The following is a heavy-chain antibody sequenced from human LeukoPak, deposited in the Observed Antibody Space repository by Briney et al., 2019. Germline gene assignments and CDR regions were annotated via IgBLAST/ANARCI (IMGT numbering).Heavy chain of an antibody. D-gene: IGHD3-16*01. CDR2: ISSSGDTI. Sequence: GGSLRLSCAASGFTFSSYNMNWVRQTPGMGLEWVSYISSSGDTIYYPDSVKGRFTISRDNAKNSLFLEMNNLRAEDTAVYFCARVASSGGSDQIFNYWGQGTLVTVSS. CDR3: ARVASSGGSDQIFNY. CDR1: GFTFSSYN. J-gene: IGHJ4*02. V-gene: IGHV3-48*04.